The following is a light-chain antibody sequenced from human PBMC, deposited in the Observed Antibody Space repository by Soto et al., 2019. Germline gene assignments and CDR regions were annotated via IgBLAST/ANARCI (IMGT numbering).Light chain of an antibody. Sequence: RITQSPATVSASIGDRVTITCRASQSISSWLAWYQQKPGKAPKLLIYDASSLESGVPSRFSGSGSGTEFTLTISSLQPDDFATYYCQQYNSYSYTFGQGAKVDIK. CDR3: QQYNSYSYT. CDR2: DAS. V-gene: IGKV1-5*01. CDR1: QSISSW. J-gene: IGKJ2*01.